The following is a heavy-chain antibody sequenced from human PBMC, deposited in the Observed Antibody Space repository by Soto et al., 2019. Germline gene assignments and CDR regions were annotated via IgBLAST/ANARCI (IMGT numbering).Heavy chain of an antibody. J-gene: IGHJ5*02. Sequence: PSETLSLTCAVSGGSISSGGYSWSWIRQPPGKGLEWIGYIYHSGSTNYNPSLKSRVTISVDRSKNQFSLKLSSVTAADTAVYYCARAGQQLVLDWFDPWGQGTLVTVSS. CDR1: GGSISSGGYS. CDR2: IYHSGST. CDR3: ARAGQQLVLDWFDP. D-gene: IGHD6-13*01. V-gene: IGHV4-30-2*01.